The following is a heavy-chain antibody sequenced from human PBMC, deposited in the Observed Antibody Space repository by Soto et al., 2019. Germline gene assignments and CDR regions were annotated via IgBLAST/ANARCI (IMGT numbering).Heavy chain of an antibody. CDR3: ARLYCSSPSCYSVGAFEI. CDR1: GFTFSNYG. Sequence: QVQLVESGGGVVQPGRSLRLSCAASGFTFSNYGMHWVRQAPGEGLERVALIWFDGSDKYYADSVKGRFTMSRDNSKNTLYLQMNSLRAEDTAMYYCARLYCSSPSCYSVGAFEIRGQGTMVTVSS. CDR2: IWFDGSDK. J-gene: IGHJ3*02. D-gene: IGHD2-2*01. V-gene: IGHV3-33*01.